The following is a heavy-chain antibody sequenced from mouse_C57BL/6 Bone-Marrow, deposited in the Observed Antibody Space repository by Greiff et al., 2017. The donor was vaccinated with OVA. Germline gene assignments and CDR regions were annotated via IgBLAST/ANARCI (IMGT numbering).Heavy chain of an antibody. J-gene: IGHJ2*01. V-gene: IGHV1-19*01. D-gene: IGHD2-3*01. CDR2: INPYNGGT. Sequence: EVQLQQSGPVLVKPGASVKMSCKASGYTFTDYYMNWVKQSHGKSLEWIGVINPYNGGTSYNQKFKGKATLTVDKSSSTAYMELNSLTSEDSAVYYCARDWLLYYFDYWGQGTTLTVSS. CDR3: ARDWLLYYFDY. CDR1: GYTFTDYY.